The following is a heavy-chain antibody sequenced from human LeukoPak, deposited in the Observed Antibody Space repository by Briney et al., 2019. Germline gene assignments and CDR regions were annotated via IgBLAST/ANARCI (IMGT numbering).Heavy chain of an antibody. V-gene: IGHV1-18*01. D-gene: IGHD3-22*01. J-gene: IGHJ5*02. CDR1: GYTFTSYG. CDR2: ISAYNGNT. CDR3: ARDRKTSYYYDSSGYPHH. Sequence: ASVKVSCKASGYTFTSYGISWVRQAPGQGLEWMGWISAYNGNTNYAQKLQGRVTMTTDTSTSTAYMELRSLRSDDTDVYYCARDRKTSYYYDSSGYPHHWGQGTLVTVSS.